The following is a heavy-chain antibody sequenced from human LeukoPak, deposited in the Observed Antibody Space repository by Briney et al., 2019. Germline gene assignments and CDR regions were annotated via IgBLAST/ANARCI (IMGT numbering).Heavy chain of an antibody. D-gene: IGHD1-1*01. Sequence: GGSLRLSCAASGFTFNNYWIHWVRQVPGKGLVWVSRINNDGSSASYVDSVKGRFTISRDSAKNTLFLQMNSLRAEDTAVYYCARRGTGHGMDVWGQGTTVIVSS. J-gene: IGHJ6*02. V-gene: IGHV3-74*01. CDR2: INNDGSSA. CDR3: ARRGTGHGMDV. CDR1: GFTFNNYW.